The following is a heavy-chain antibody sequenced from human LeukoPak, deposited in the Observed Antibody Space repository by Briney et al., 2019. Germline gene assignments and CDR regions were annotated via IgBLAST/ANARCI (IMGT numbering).Heavy chain of an antibody. CDR1: GDSISTYS. D-gene: IGHD3-10*01. J-gene: IGHJ3*02. Sequence: SETLSLTCSVSGDSISTYSWSWIRQSPGTGLELIGYIHSSGHTDYNPSLKGRVTISVDTSQNHFSLKLTSVTAADTAVYYCARSSAGSGHDAFDIWGQGTMVTVSS. CDR3: ARSSAGSGHDAFDI. CDR2: IHSSGHT. V-gene: IGHV4-59*12.